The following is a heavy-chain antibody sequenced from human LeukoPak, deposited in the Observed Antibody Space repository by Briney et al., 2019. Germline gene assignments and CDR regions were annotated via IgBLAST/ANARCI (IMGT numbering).Heavy chain of an antibody. CDR2: IYHSGST. Sequence: SETLSLTCAVSGGSISSSNWWSWVRQPPGKGLEWIGEIYHSGSTNYNPSLKSRVTISVDKSKNQFSLKLSSVTAADTAVYYCARGYYYGSGSYYTWFDPWGQGTLVTVPS. V-gene: IGHV4-4*02. CDR1: GGSISSSNW. D-gene: IGHD3-10*01. CDR3: ARGYYYGSGSYYTWFDP. J-gene: IGHJ5*02.